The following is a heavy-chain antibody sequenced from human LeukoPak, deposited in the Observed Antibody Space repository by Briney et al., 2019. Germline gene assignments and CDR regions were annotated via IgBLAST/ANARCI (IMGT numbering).Heavy chain of an antibody. CDR1: GGSISSYY. CDR2: LDYSGSP. CDR3: ARRGGSWTFDY. Sequence: PSETLSLTCTVSGGSISSYYWSWIRLPPGKGLEWIGFLDYSGSPNYNPSFKSRLTVSVDTSKNQFSLKLRSVTAADTAVYYCARRGGSWTFDYWGQGTLVTVSS. J-gene: IGHJ4*02. V-gene: IGHV4-59*08. D-gene: IGHD6-13*01.